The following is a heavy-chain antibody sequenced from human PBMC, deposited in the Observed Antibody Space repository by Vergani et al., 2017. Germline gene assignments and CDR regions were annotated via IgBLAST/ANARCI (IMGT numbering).Heavy chain of an antibody. J-gene: IGHJ4*02. V-gene: IGHV3-7*03. CDR3: ARKAGTHYSPFDY. Sequence: EVQLVESGGGLVQPGGSLRLSCAASGFTFSSYWMSWVRQAPGKGLEWVANIKQDGSEKYYVDSVKGRFTISRDNAKNSLYLQMNSLRAEDTAVYYCARKAGTHYSPFDYWGQGTLVTVSS. D-gene: IGHD1-7*01. CDR1: GFTFSSYW. CDR2: IKQDGSEK.